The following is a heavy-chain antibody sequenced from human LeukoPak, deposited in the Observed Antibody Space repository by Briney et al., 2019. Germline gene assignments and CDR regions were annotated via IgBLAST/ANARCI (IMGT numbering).Heavy chain of an antibody. CDR2: IRSKAYGGTT. V-gene: IGHV3-49*04. D-gene: IGHD3-22*01. Sequence: PGGSLRLSCTASGFTFGDYAMSWVRQAPGKGLEWVGFIRSKAYGGTTEYAASVKGRFTISRDDSKSIAYLQMNSLKTEDTAVYYCTRDAPYYYDGAIDYWGQGTLVTVSS. CDR1: GFTFGDYA. CDR3: TRDAPYYYDGAIDY. J-gene: IGHJ4*02.